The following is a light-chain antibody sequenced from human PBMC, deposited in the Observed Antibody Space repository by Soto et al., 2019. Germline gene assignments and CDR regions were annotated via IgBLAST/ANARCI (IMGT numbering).Light chain of an antibody. J-gene: IGLJ1*01. CDR2: DVT. CDR3: CSFAGYNTYV. CDR1: TSDIGGYYY. Sequence: QSALTQPRSVSGSPGQSVTISCTGTTSDIGGYYYVSWYQQHPGKAPKLMIFDVTKRPSGVPDRFSGSKSGNTASLTISGLQAEDEADYYCCSFAGYNTYVFGTGTKVTVL. V-gene: IGLV2-11*01.